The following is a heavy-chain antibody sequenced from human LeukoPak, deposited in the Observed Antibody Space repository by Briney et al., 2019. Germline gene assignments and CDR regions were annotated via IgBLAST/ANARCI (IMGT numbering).Heavy chain of an antibody. CDR3: ARSHDSSGYPPRYYYMDV. CDR1: GNTFTSYY. CDR2: INPSGGST. J-gene: IGHJ6*03. D-gene: IGHD3-22*01. Sequence: ASVKVSCKASGNTFTSYYMHWVRQAPGQGLEWMGIINPSGGSTSYAQKFQGRVTMTRDMSTSTVYMELSSLRSEDTAVYYCARSHDSSGYPPRYYYMDVWGKGTTVTVSS. V-gene: IGHV1-46*01.